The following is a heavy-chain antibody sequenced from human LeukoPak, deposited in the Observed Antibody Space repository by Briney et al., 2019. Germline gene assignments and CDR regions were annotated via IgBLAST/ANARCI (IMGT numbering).Heavy chain of an antibody. CDR1: GYPFTSYD. Sequence: ASVKVSCKASGYPFTSYDINWVRQATGQGLEWMGWINPNSGSTDSAQKFQGRVTMTANTSIGTAYMELNNLRSEDTAVYYCARLVGCGSTNCYSPDNWFDPWGQGTLVTVSS. CDR2: INPNSGST. CDR3: ARLVGCGSTNCYSPDNWFDP. V-gene: IGHV1-8*02. J-gene: IGHJ5*02. D-gene: IGHD2-2*01.